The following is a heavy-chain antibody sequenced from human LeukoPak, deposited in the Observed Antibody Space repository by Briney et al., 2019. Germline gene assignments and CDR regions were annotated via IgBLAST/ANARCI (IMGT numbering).Heavy chain of an antibody. V-gene: IGHV3-23*01. D-gene: IGHD1-26*01. CDR2: TSDRGDYT. CDR1: GFTFTSYS. J-gene: IGHJ4*02. CDR3: AKKAQYNGNYPLDY. Sequence: PGGSLRLSCAASGFTFTSYSMSWVRQAPGKGLEWVSGTSDRGDYTYYADSVKGRFTISRDNSKNTLYLQMNSLRAEDTVLYFCAKKAQYNGNYPLDYWGQGTLVTVSS.